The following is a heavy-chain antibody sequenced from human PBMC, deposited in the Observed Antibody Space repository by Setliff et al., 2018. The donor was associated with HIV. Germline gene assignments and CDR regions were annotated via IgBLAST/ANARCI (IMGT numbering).Heavy chain of an antibody. CDR3: VRGDYRIIAAAGSGWFDP. CDR2: IRYSGTT. D-gene: IGHD6-13*01. Sequence: SETLSLTCTVSGGPVSSKSFYWGWIRQPPGKGLEWIGSIRYSGTTHYNPSLKSRVTISVDTSNNQFSLKLRFVTAADTAVYYCVRGDYRIIAAAGSGWFDPWGQGTLVTVSS. CDR1: GGPVSSKSFY. J-gene: IGHJ5*02. V-gene: IGHV4-39*01.